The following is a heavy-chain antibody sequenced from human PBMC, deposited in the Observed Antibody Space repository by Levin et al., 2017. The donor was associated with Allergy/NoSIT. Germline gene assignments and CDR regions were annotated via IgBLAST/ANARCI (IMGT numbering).Heavy chain of an antibody. CDR1: GGSISSSSYY. D-gene: IGHD1-26*01. CDR3: ARGSYLRGQIDY. J-gene: IGHJ4*02. Sequence: SQTLSLTCTVSGGSISSSSYYWGWIRQPPGKGLEWIGSIYYSGSTYYNPSLKSRVTISVDTSKNQFSLKLSSVTAADTAVYYCARGSYLRGQIDYWGQGTLVTVSS. CDR2: IYYSGST. V-gene: IGHV4-39*01.